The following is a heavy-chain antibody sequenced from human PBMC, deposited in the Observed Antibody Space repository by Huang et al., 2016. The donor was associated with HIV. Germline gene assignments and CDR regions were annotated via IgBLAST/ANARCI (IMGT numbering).Heavy chain of an antibody. Sequence: LQLQELGPGLVKPSETLSLTCTVSGASIDRSNYYWGWIRQPPGKGLVWIGSIHYSGSPHYHPALESRVTISLEPSRNQFSRKLSSVYATETAVYYCARHWWLNSYFDFWGQGALVTVSS. J-gene: IGHJ4*02. CDR1: GASIDRSNYY. D-gene: IGHD2-8*02. V-gene: IGHV4-39*01. CDR3: ARHWWLNSYFDF. CDR2: IHYSGSP.